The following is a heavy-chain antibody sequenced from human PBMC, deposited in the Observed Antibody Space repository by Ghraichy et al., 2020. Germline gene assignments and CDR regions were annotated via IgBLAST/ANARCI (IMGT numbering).Heavy chain of an antibody. D-gene: IGHD4-17*01. CDR1: GFTFDDYA. CDR3: ARKLRDYGMDG. J-gene: IGHJ6*02. Sequence: GGSLRLSCAASGFTFDDYAMQWVRQPPGKGLEWVSGISWNSGSIGYGDSVKGRFIISRDNAKNSLYLQMNSLRAEDTALYYCARKLRDYGMDGWGQGTTVTVSS. V-gene: IGHV3-9*01. CDR2: ISWNSGSI.